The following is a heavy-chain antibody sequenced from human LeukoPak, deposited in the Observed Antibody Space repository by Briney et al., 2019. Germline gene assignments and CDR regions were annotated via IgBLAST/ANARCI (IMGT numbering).Heavy chain of an antibody. Sequence: GGSLRLSCAASGFTFSSYSMNWFRQAPGKGLEWVGFIRSKAYGGTTEYAASVKGRFTISRDDSKSIAYLQMNSLKTEDTAVYYCTRDTMVLIWGQGTMVTVSS. CDR2: IRSKAYGGTT. CDR3: TRDTMVLI. D-gene: IGHD3-10*01. CDR1: GFTFSSYS. V-gene: IGHV3-49*03. J-gene: IGHJ3*02.